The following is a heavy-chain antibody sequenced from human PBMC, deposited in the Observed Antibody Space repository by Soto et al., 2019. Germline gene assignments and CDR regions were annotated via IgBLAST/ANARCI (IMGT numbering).Heavy chain of an antibody. V-gene: IGHV3-23*01. J-gene: IGHJ4*02. CDR3: ATSFRYFDN. Sequence: EVQLLESGGGLVLPGASLRLSCAGSGFNPTTTPLSWVRQAPGKGLEWVTTISGTASRIYYVDSVKGRFFISRDNSKNPVTLQMNNLTVDDTAVYFCATSFRYFDNWGQGTRVSVSS. CDR2: ISGTASRI. CDR1: GFNPTTTP. D-gene: IGHD3-9*01.